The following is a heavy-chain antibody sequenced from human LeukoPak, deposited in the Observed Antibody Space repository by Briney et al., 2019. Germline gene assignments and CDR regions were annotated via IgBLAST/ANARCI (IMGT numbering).Heavy chain of an antibody. D-gene: IGHD3-3*01. J-gene: IGHJ6*03. CDR2: IYPGDSDT. CDR3: ARHGVGVAHNYYMDV. CDR1: GHSFTSYW. Sequence: GKSLKLPCQGSGHSFTSYWIGGMRQMPGKGLEWMEHIYPGDSDTRYSPSFQGQVTISADKYISTAYLQWSSLKASDTAMYYCARHGVGVAHNYYMDVWGKGTTVTVSS. V-gene: IGHV5-51*01.